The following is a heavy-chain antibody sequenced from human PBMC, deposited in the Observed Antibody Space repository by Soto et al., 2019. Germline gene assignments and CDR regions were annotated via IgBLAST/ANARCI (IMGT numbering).Heavy chain of an antibody. CDR3: PRDLSGDYGALDT. CDR1: GFTFSSYG. V-gene: IGHV3-33*01. J-gene: IGHJ3*02. D-gene: IGHD4-17*01. CDR2: IWYDGSNK. Sequence: QVQLVESGGGVVQPGRSLRLSCAPSGFTFSSYGMHWARQAPGKGLEWVAVIWYDGSNKVYADSVKGRFTISRDNSKNTLYLQMNSLRAEDTAVYYCPRDLSGDYGALDTWGQGTMVTVSS.